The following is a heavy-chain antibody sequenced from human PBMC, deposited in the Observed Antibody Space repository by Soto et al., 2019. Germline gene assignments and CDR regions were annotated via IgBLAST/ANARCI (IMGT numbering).Heavy chain of an antibody. Sequence: QITLKESGPTLVKPTQTLTLTCTFSGFSLITRGVGVGWIRQPPGKALVCLALIYWDDDKRYSPSLRSRLTITKDTSKNQVVLTMTNMDPVDTATYYCAHIPSYYQYNWFDPWGQGTLVTVSS. V-gene: IGHV2-5*02. D-gene: IGHD3-10*01. CDR1: GFSLITRGVG. J-gene: IGHJ5*02. CDR3: AHIPSYYQYNWFDP. CDR2: IYWDDDK.